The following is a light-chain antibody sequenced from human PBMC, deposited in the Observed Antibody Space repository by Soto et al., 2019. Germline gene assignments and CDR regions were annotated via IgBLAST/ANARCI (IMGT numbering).Light chain of an antibody. CDR2: WAS. Sequence: DIVMTQSPDSLAVSLGERATINCKSSQSVLYSSNNKNYLAWYQQKPGQPPKLLIYWASTRESGVPDRFSGSGSGTDFTLTISSLQAEDVAVYYCQQYYNTRQTFGQGTKLEIK. CDR1: QSVLYSSNNKNY. J-gene: IGKJ2*01. CDR3: QQYYNTRQT. V-gene: IGKV4-1*01.